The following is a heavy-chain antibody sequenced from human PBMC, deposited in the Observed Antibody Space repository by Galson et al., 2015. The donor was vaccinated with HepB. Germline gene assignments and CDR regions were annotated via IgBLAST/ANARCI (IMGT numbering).Heavy chain of an antibody. CDR2: ISYDGSNK. D-gene: IGHD6-13*01. CDR3: AKALGIAAAGMDY. Sequence: SLRLSCAASGFTFSSYGMHWVRQAPGKGLEWVAVISYDGSNKYYADSVKGRFTISRDNSKNTLYLQMNSLRAEDTAVYYCAKALGIAAAGMDYWGQGTLVTVSS. J-gene: IGHJ4*02. CDR1: GFTFSSYG. V-gene: IGHV3-30*18.